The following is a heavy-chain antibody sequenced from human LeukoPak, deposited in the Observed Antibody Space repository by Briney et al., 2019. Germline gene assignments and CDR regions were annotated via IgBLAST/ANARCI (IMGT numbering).Heavy chain of an antibody. CDR2: IYYSGST. CDR3: ARDCGGDCYSEGDYFDY. V-gene: IGHV4-31*03. D-gene: IGHD2-21*02. CDR1: GGSISSGGYY. J-gene: IGHJ4*02. Sequence: PSQTLSLTCTVSGGSISSGGYYWSWLRQHPGKGLGWIGYIYYSGSTYYNPSLKSRVTISVDTSKNQFSLKLSSVTAADTAVYYCARDCGGDCYSEGDYFDYWGQGTLVTVSS.